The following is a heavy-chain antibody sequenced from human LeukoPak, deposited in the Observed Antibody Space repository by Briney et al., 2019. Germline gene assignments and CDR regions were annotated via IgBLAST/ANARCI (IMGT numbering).Heavy chain of an antibody. D-gene: IGHD2-21*01. Sequence: GGSLRLSCAASGFTVSSIFMSWVRQVPGKGLEWVSALYSGGNTHYAESVKGRFTISRDNSKNTLCLQMNSLRVEDTAVYYCATEKIPDEHRGAFDVWGQGTMVTPPS. J-gene: IGHJ3*01. V-gene: IGHV3-53*01. CDR2: LYSGGNT. CDR3: ATEKIPDEHRGAFDV. CDR1: GFTVSSIF.